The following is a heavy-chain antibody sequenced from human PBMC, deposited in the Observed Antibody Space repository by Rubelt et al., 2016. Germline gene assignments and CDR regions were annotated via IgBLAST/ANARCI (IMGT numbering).Heavy chain of an antibody. D-gene: IGHD3-3*01. Sequence: EVQLLESGGGLVQPGGSLRLSCAASGFTFSSYAMSWVRQAPGKGLEWVSAISGSGGSTYYAVSVKGRFTISRDNSKNTLYLQMNSLRAEDTAVYYCAKLGVGFYYYGMDVWGQGTTVTVSS. V-gene: IGHV3-23*01. J-gene: IGHJ6*02. CDR1: GFTFSSYA. CDR2: ISGSGGST. CDR3: AKLGVGFYYYGMDV.